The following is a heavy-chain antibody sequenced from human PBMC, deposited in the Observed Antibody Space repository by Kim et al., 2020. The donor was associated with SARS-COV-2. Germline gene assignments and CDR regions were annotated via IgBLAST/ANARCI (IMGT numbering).Heavy chain of an antibody. D-gene: IGHD1-26*01. V-gene: IGHV5-10-1*01. Sequence: SFQGHVTISADKSISTAYLQWSSLKASDTAMYYCARHRGSTTSVVDAFDIWGQGTMVTVSS. CDR3: ARHRGSTTSVVDAFDI. J-gene: IGHJ3*02.